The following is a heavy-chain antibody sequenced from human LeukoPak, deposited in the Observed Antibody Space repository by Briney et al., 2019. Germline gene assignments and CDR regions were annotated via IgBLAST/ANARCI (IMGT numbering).Heavy chain of an antibody. V-gene: IGHV3-53*01. CDR1: GVTVSSNY. J-gene: IGHJ3*02. CDR2: IYSGGST. D-gene: IGHD4-17*01. CDR3: ARDYGDYVNAFDI. Sequence: PGGSLRLSSAASGVTVSSNYMSWGREAPGKGLEWGSVIYSGGSTYYADSVKGRFTISRDNSKNTLYLQMNSLRAEDTAVYYCARDYGDYVNAFDIWGQGTMVTVSS.